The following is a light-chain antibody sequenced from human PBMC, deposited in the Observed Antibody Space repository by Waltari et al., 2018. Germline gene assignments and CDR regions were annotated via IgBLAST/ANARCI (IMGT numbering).Light chain of an antibody. CDR3: QLWDSNTAI. J-gene: IGLJ2*01. V-gene: IGLV3-9*01. CDR1: NIGSKN. Sequence: SYELTQPLSVSVALGQTATITCGGSNIGSKNVNWYQQKPGQAPVLVSYRDTKRPFGIPERFSGSNSENTATLTISSAQVGDESDFYCQLWDSNTAIFGGGTKLTVL. CDR2: RDT.